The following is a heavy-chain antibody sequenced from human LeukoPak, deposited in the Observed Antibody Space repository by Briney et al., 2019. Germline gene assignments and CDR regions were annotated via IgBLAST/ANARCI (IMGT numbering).Heavy chain of an antibody. CDR3: ARLRIFGLNHYYYYMDV. Sequence: SETLSLTCTVSGGPMSNYYWTWIRQPPGKGLEWVGCIYHTGSTNYHPSLKSRVTISVDTSKKQFSLKLNSVTAADTAVYFCARLRIFGLNHYYYYMDVWGEGTTVTVSS. CDR2: IYHTGST. V-gene: IGHV4-59*08. J-gene: IGHJ6*03. CDR1: GGPMSNYY. D-gene: IGHD3-3*01.